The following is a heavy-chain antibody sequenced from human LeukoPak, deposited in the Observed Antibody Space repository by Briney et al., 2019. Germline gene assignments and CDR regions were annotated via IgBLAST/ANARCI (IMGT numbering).Heavy chain of an antibody. Sequence: PSETLSLTCTVSGGSISSYYWSWIRQPPGKGLEWIGYIYTSGSTNYNPSLKSRVTISVDTSKNQFSLKLSSVTAADMAVYYCAGRGLHGRGGFDYWGQGTLVTVSS. J-gene: IGHJ4*02. CDR3: AGRGLHGRGGFDY. CDR2: IYTSGST. V-gene: IGHV4-4*09. D-gene: IGHD2-15*01. CDR1: GGSISSYY.